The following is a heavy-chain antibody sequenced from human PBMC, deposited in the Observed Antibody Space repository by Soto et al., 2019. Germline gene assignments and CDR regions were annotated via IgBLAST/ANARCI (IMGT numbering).Heavy chain of an antibody. V-gene: IGHV4-39*01. Sequence: QLQLQESGPGLVKPSETLSLTCTVSGGSISSGSYNWGWIRQPPGKGLEWIGSIYYSGKTYYNPSLKSRVTISVDTSKNQFSLKLRSVTAPDTAVYYCARTWLLYESYSWFDPWGQGTLVTVSS. CDR2: IYYSGKT. CDR3: ARTWLLYESYSWFDP. D-gene: IGHD3-3*01. J-gene: IGHJ5*02. CDR1: GGSISSGSYN.